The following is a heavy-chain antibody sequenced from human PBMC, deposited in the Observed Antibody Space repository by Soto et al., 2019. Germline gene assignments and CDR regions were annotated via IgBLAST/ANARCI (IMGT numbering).Heavy chain of an antibody. D-gene: IGHD3-10*01. CDR3: ARGRITGSLLWFGDASDKGTFDY. CDR2: IYYSGST. Sequence: PETLSLSCTVSGGSISSSSYYGGWLRQPPGKGLEWIGRIYYSGSTYYNPSLKSRVTISVDTSKNQFSLKLSSVTAADTAVYYCARGRITGSLLWFGDASDKGTFDYWGQGTLVTVS. J-gene: IGHJ4*02. CDR1: GGSISSSSYY. V-gene: IGHV4-39*01.